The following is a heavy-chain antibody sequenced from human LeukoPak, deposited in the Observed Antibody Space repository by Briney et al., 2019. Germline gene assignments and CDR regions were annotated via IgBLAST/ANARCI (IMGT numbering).Heavy chain of an antibody. CDR3: ARATYYYDSSGYYVGLGSDY. V-gene: IGHV3-48*02. D-gene: IGHD3-22*01. CDR1: GFTFSTYN. Sequence: PGGSLRLSCAASGFTFSTYNMNWVRQAPGKGLEWVSYISSSRSAIYYADSVKGRFTISRDNAKNSLYLQMNSLRDEDTAVYYCARATYYYDSSGYYVGLGSDYWGQGTLVTVSS. J-gene: IGHJ4*02. CDR2: ISSSRSAI.